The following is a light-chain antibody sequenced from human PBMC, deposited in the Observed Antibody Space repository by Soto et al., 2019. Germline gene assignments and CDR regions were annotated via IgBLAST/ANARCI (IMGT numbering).Light chain of an antibody. CDR1: SSNIGAGYD. Sequence: QSVLTQPPSVSGAPGQRVTISCTGSSSNIGAGYDVHWYQQLPGTAPKLLIYGNSNRPSGVPDRFSGPKSGTSASLAITGLQAEYEADYDCQSYDSSLSGLYVFVTGTKVT. CDR3: QSYDSSLSGLYV. V-gene: IGLV1-40*01. CDR2: GNS. J-gene: IGLJ1*01.